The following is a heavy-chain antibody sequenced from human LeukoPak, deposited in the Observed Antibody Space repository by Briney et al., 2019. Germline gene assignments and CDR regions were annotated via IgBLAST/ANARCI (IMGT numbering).Heavy chain of an antibody. CDR3: ARVSPRDQLRYFDWLYAGYYYMDV. CDR1: GFTFSSYW. J-gene: IGHJ6*03. D-gene: IGHD3-9*01. V-gene: IGHV3-74*01. CDR2: INSDGSST. Sequence: PGGSLRLSCAASGFTFSSYWMHWVRQAPGKGLVWVSRINSDGSSTSYADSVKGRFTISRDNAKNTLYLQMNSLRAEDTAVYYCARVSPRDQLRYFDWLYAGYYYMDVWGKGTTVTVSS.